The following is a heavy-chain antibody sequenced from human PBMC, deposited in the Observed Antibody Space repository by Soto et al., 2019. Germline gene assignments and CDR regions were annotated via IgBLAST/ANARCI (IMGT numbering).Heavy chain of an antibody. D-gene: IGHD5-12*01. V-gene: IGHV4-34*01. CDR3: AGGGGNEWLRPFDY. J-gene: IGHJ4*02. Sequence: QVHLQQWGAGLLKPSETLSLTCAVYGGSFSGYYWSWIRQPPGEGLEWIGEINHSGSTNYNPSLKSRFTISVDTSKNQFSLKLSSVTAADTAVYYCAGGGGNEWLRPFDYWGQGTLVTVSS. CDR1: GGSFSGYY. CDR2: INHSGST.